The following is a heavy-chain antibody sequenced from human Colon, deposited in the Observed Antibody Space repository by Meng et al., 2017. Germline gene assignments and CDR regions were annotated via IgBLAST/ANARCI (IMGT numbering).Heavy chain of an antibody. V-gene: IGHV4-30-4*01. CDR2: IHSSGNT. J-gene: IGHJ4*02. CDR3: ARNPVIPDARTFDF. Sequence: QVQLQESGPGLVKPSQTLSLTFTISNGSINSADYYWNWIHQPPGKGPEWLGYIHSSGNTYYTPSLKSRLAMSLDTSKNQFSLRLTSVTAADTAVYYCARNPVIPDARTFDFWGQGALVTVSS. CDR1: NGSINSADYY. D-gene: IGHD2-2*01.